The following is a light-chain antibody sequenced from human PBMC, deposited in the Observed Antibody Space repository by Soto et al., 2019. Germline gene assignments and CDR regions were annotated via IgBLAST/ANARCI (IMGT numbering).Light chain of an antibody. CDR1: QSISSY. CDR3: QQSYTTSWT. V-gene: IGKV1-39*01. J-gene: IGKJ1*01. CDR2: AAS. Sequence: DIQTSQSPSSISASVGDRLTITCRASQSISSYLNRYQQKPGKAPKLLIYAASTLQSGVPSRFSGSGSGAEFTLTISSLQPEDFATYYCQQSYTTSWTFGQGTKVEIK.